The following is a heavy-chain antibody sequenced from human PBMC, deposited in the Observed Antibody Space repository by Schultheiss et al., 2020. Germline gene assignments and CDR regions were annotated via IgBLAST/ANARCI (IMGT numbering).Heavy chain of an antibody. V-gene: IGHV1-2*02. D-gene: IGHD5-12*01. CDR1: GYTFTGYY. CDR3: ARNLGSGYDAVPYYYVMDV. CDR2: INPNSGGT. Sequence: ASVKVSCKASGYTFTGYYMHWVRQAPGQGLEWMGWINPNSGGTNYAQKFQGRVTMTRDTSISTAYIELSRLRSDDTAVYYCARNLGSGYDAVPYYYVMDVWGQGTTVTVSS. J-gene: IGHJ6*02.